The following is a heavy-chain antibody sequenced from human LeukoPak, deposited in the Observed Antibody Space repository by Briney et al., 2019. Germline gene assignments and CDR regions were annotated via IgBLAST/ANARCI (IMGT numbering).Heavy chain of an antibody. V-gene: IGHV3-21*01. CDR1: GFTFSSYG. CDR2: ITSSSSYI. Sequence: GGSLRLSCAASGFTFSSYGMNWVRQAPGKGLEWVSSITSSSSYIYYADSVKGRFTISRDNAKNSLYLQMNSLRAEDTAVYYCARHGEVPAASGYYYYGMDVWGKGTTVTVSS. CDR3: ARHGEVPAASGYYYYGMDV. D-gene: IGHD2-2*01. J-gene: IGHJ6*04.